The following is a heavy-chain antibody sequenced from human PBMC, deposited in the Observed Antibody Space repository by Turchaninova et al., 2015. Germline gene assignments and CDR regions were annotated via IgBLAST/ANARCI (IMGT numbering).Heavy chain of an antibody. CDR1: GYSFTTYY. J-gene: IGHJ5*02. Sequence: QVRLVQSGAEVKKPGASVTVSCKASGYSFTTYYITWVRQAPGKGREWMGWNRAYNGDTAYAQNLQGRITMTTDTSTNTAYMELRGLRSDDTAVYYCAREFEVNWFDPWGQGTLVTVSS. V-gene: IGHV1-18*01. CDR3: AREFEVNWFDP. D-gene: IGHD3-16*01. CDR2: NRAYNGDT.